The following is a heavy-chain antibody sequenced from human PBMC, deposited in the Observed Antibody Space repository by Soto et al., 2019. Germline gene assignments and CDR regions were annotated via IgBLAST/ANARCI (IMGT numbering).Heavy chain of an antibody. V-gene: IGHV6-1*01. J-gene: IGHJ5*02. D-gene: IGHD5-12*01. CDR3: ARDLLGSGYARGAYNWFDP. CDR2: TYYRSKWYN. Sequence: SETLSLTCAISGDSVSINSAAWNWIRQSPSRGLEWLGRTYYRSKWYNDYAVSVKSRITINPDTFKNQFSLQLNSVTPEDTAVYYCARDLLGSGYARGAYNWFDPWGQGTLVTVSS. CDR1: GDSVSINSAA.